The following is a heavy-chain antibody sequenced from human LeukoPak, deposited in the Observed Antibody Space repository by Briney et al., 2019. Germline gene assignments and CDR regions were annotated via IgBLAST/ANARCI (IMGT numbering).Heavy chain of an antibody. D-gene: IGHD4-23*01. V-gene: IGHV3-23*01. Sequence: GGSLRLSCAASGFDLWRYAMSWVRQAPGKGLEWVADISNGGEGTHYADSVQGRFRVSRDNSKKTLFLQLGSLRVQDTAIYHCVRVNYGGNSGYHFDYWGQGTLVIVSS. J-gene: IGHJ4*02. CDR3: VRVNYGGNSGYHFDY. CDR2: ISNGGEGT. CDR1: GFDLWRYA.